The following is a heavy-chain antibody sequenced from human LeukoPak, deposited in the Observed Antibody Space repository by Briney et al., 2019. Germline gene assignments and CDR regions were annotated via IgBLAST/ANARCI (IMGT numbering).Heavy chain of an antibody. CDR3: ARGSADYSWYMDV. D-gene: IGHD5-12*01. CDR2: ISSGFVNI. V-gene: IGHV3-11*01. J-gene: IGHJ6*04. Sequence: GGSLRLSCAASGFTFSDSYMSWIRQAPGKGLEWISYISSGFVNIYYADSVKGRFTISRDNAKNSLYLQMNSLRAEDTAVYYCARGSADYSWYMDVWGKGTTVTVSS. CDR1: GFTFSDSY.